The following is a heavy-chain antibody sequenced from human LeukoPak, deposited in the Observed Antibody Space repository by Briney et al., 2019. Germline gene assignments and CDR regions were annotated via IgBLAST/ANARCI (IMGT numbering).Heavy chain of an antibody. CDR3: ATDPWQGRGLLDY. Sequence: NPGGSLRLSCAASGSTFSSYEMNWVRQAPGKGLEWVSSISSSTSYIHYADSVRGRFTISRDNAKSSVYLQMNSLRAEDTAVYYCATDPWQGRGLLDYWGQGTLVTVSS. CDR1: GSTFSSYE. J-gene: IGHJ4*02. CDR2: ISSSTSYI. D-gene: IGHD3-10*01. V-gene: IGHV3-21*01.